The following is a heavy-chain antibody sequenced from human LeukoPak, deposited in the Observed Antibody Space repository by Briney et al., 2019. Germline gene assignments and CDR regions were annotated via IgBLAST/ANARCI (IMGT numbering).Heavy chain of an antibody. CDR2: INPNNGDT. CDR1: GYTFTCYY. D-gene: IGHD5-24*01. Sequence: ASVKVSCKASGYTFTCYYLHWVRQAPGQGLEWMGRINPNNGDTNFAQKLQGRVTMTRDTSISTAYLELSRLRSDDTAVYYCARRENDCWGQGTLVTVSS. J-gene: IGHJ4*02. CDR3: ARRENDC. V-gene: IGHV1-2*06.